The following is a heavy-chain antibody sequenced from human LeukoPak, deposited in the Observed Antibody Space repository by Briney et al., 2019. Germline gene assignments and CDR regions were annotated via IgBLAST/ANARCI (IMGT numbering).Heavy chain of an antibody. V-gene: IGHV1-24*01. CDR2: FDPEDGET. CDR3: ATVLRGAAAGYDTNGWFDP. D-gene: IGHD6-13*01. CDR1: GYTLTELS. Sequence: ASVNVSCKVSGYTLTELSMHWVRQAPGKGLEWMGGFDPEDGETIYAQKFQGRVTMTEDTSTDTAYMELSSLRSEDTAVYYCATVLRGAAAGYDTNGWFDPWGQGTLVTVSS. J-gene: IGHJ5*02.